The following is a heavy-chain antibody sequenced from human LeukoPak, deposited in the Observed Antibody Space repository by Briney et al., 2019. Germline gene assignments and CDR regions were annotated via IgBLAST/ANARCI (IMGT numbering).Heavy chain of an antibody. CDR2: ISAYNGNT. J-gene: IGHJ5*02. D-gene: IGHD3-10*01. Sequence: ASVKVSCKASGYTFTSYGISWVRQAPGQGLEWMGWISAYNGNTNYAQKLQGRVTMTTDTSTSTAYMELSSLRSEDTAVYYCARVKSYGSGSSRSQDWFDPWGQGTLVTVSS. CDR3: ARVKSYGSGSSRSQDWFDP. V-gene: IGHV1-18*01. CDR1: GYTFTSYG.